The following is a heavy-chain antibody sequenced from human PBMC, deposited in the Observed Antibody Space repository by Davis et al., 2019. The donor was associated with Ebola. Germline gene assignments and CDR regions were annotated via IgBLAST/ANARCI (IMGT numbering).Heavy chain of an antibody. CDR3: ARDPRTMIVVPDAFDI. V-gene: IGHV3-23*01. CDR1: GFTFSSYA. D-gene: IGHD3-22*01. Sequence: GESLKISCAASGFTFSSYAMSWVRQAPGKGLEWVSAISGSGGSTYYADSVKGRFTISRDNAKNSLYLQMNSLRDEDTAVYYCARDPRTMIVVPDAFDIWGQGTMVTVSS. J-gene: IGHJ3*02. CDR2: ISGSGGST.